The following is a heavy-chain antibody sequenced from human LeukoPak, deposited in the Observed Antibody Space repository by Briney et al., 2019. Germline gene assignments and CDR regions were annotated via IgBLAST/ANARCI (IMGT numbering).Heavy chain of an antibody. Sequence: GGSLRLSCSASGFTFSSYAMSWVRQAPGKGLEWVSAIGANNGRTYYADSVKGRFTISRDDPRNTLYLQMDSLKAEDTAVYYCAKETAPDSILTTVDYWGQEALVTVSS. CDR1: GFTFSSYA. V-gene: IGHV3-23*01. CDR2: IGANNGRT. CDR3: AKETAPDSILTTVDY. D-gene: IGHD1-1*01. J-gene: IGHJ4*02.